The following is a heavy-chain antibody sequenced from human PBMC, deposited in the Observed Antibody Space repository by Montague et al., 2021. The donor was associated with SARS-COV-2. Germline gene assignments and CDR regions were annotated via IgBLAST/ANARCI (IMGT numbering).Heavy chain of an antibody. D-gene: IGHD3-10*01. CDR2: INHGGST. CDR3: ARLRDGVVPSPILGVGPHYSYYYMDV. V-gene: IGHV4-34*01. J-gene: IGHJ6*03. Sequence: SEILSLTCAVHGTSFSGYYWNWIRQPPGKGLEWIGEINHGGSTKYSPSLKSRLTISADTSKNQFSLKLTSVAAADTAVYYCARLRDGVVPSPILGVGPHYSYYYMDVWGRGTTVTVSS. CDR1: GTSFSGYY.